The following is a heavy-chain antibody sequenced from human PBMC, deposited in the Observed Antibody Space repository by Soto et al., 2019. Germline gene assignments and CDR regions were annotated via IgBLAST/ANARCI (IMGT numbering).Heavy chain of an antibody. D-gene: IGHD3-3*01. J-gene: IGHJ5*02. CDR1: GFTFSSYA. V-gene: IGHV3-23*01. Sequence: GGSLRLSCAASGFTFSSYAMSWVRQAPGKGLEWVSAISGSGGSTYYADSVKGRFTISRDNSKNTLYLQMNSLRAEDTAVYYCAKAYYDFWSGPYWFDPWGQGALVTVSS. CDR3: AKAYYDFWSGPYWFDP. CDR2: ISGSGGST.